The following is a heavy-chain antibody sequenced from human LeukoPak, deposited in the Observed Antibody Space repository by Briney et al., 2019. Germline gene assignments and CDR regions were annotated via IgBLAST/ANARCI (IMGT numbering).Heavy chain of an antibody. CDR3: AVKGGYNDLDAPFDY. V-gene: IGHV3-74*01. Sequence: GGSLRLSCAASGFTFSSYWMHWVRQAPGKGLVWVSRINSDGSSTSYADSVKGRFTISRDNAKNTLYLQMNSLRAEDTAVYYCAVKGGYNDLDAPFDYWGPGTLVTVSS. D-gene: IGHD5-12*01. CDR2: INSDGSST. CDR1: GFTFSSYW. J-gene: IGHJ4*02.